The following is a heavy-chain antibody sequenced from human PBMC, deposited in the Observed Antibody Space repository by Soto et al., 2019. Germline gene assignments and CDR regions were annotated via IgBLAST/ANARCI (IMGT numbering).Heavy chain of an antibody. CDR2: IYYSGNT. V-gene: IGHV4-61*08. CDR3: ARIPVDPYMTYWFDP. CDR1: GDSVTSGDYY. D-gene: IGHD2-15*01. J-gene: IGHJ5*01. Sequence: SETLSLPCTVAGDSVTSGDYYRSWIQQPPGKGLEWIGYIYYSGNTNYSPSLKSRVAISLDTSHNQFSLKLSSVTAADTAVYFCARIPVDPYMTYWFDPLGQGTLVTVSS.